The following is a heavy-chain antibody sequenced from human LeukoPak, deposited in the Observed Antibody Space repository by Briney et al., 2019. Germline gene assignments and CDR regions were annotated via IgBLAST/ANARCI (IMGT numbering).Heavy chain of an antibody. D-gene: IGHD6-13*01. Sequence: AGSLRLTCAASGFTVSGNYMSWVRQAPGKGLEWVLVIYSGGSTYYADSVKGRFTISRDNSKNTLYLQMNSLRAEDTAVYYCARVGLAAAGTRTFDYWGQGTLVTVSS. V-gene: IGHV3-66*01. CDR2: IYSGGST. CDR1: GFTVSGNY. CDR3: ARVGLAAAGTRTFDY. J-gene: IGHJ4*02.